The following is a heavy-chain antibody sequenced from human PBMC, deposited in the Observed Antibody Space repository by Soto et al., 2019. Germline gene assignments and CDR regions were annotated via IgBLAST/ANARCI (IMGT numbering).Heavy chain of an antibody. CDR2: ISSSSSYI. J-gene: IGHJ4*02. CDR1: GFTFSSYS. V-gene: IGHV3-21*01. Sequence: VGSLRLSCAASGFTFSSYSMNWVRQAPGKGLEWVSSISSSSSYIYYADSVKGRFTISRDNAKNSLYLQMNSLRAEDTAVYYCARGAEGWLQRIDYWGQGTLVTVSS. CDR3: ARGAEGWLQRIDY. D-gene: IGHD5-12*01.